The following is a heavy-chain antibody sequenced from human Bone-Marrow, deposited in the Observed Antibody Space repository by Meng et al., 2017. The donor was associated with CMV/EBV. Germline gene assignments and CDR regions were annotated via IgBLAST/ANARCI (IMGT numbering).Heavy chain of an antibody. Sequence: SVKVSCKASGGTFSSYIISWVRQAPGQGLEWMGGITPIFGTPNYAQKFQGRVTITTDESTSTAYLELSSLRSEDTAVYYRATSAVVVAAAVYYNGMDVWGQGTTVTVSS. V-gene: IGHV1-69*05. CDR3: ATSAVVVAAAVYYNGMDV. J-gene: IGHJ6*02. CDR1: GGTFSSYI. CDR2: ITPIFGTP. D-gene: IGHD2-2*01.